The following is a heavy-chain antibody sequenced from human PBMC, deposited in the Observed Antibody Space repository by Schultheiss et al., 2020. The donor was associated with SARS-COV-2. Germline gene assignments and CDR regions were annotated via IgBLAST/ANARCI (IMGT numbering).Heavy chain of an antibody. V-gene: IGHV3-33*03. Sequence: GGSLRLSCAASGFTFSSYGMHWVRQAPGKGLEWVAVIWYDGSNKYYADSVKGRFTISRDNAKSSLYLQMDSLRAEDTAVYYCVRNDRELLSGTYYQWGMDVWGQGTTVTVSS. CDR3: VRNDRELLSGTYYQWGMDV. CDR1: GFTFSSYG. CDR2: IWYDGSNK. J-gene: IGHJ6*02. D-gene: IGHD3-10*01.